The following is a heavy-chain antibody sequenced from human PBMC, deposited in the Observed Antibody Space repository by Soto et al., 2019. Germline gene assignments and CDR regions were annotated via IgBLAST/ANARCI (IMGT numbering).Heavy chain of an antibody. CDR3: GRGGHVVVVTAALDY. V-gene: IGHV1-46*01. Sequence: QVQLMQSGAEVKKPGASVKVSCKASGDTFTDYYIHWVRQAPGQGLEWMGTVNPSGGHTTYAQHFLGRVTMTRDTSTSTLYRELTSLTSDDTAIYYCGRGGHVVVVTAALDYWGQGTLVTVSS. CDR2: VNPSGGHT. CDR1: GDTFTDYY. D-gene: IGHD2-21*02. J-gene: IGHJ4*02.